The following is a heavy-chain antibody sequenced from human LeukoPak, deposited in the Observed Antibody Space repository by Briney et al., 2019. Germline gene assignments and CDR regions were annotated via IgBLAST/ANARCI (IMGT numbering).Heavy chain of an antibody. CDR1: GGSISSGGYY. V-gene: IGHV4-31*03. Sequence: SQTLSLTCTVSGGSISSGGYYWSWIRQHPGKGLEWIGYIYYSGSTYYNPSLKSRVTISVDTSKNQFSLKLSSVTAADTAVYYCARHSRITMIVVVILDDAFDIWGQGTMVTVSS. J-gene: IGHJ3*02. CDR2: IYYSGST. CDR3: ARHSRITMIVVVILDDAFDI. D-gene: IGHD3-22*01.